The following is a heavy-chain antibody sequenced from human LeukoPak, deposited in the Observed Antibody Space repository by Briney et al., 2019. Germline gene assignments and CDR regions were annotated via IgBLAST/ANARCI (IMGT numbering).Heavy chain of an antibody. CDR1: GLTFSSYA. J-gene: IGHJ5*02. D-gene: IGHD2-15*01. CDR2: ISYDGSNK. V-gene: IGHV3-30*04. Sequence: GGSLRLSCAASGLTFSSYAMHWVRQAPGKGLEWVAVISYDGSNKYYADSVKGRFTISRDNSKNTLYLQINSLRAEDTAVYYCARGGRYCSGGSCYLNWFDPWGQGTLVTVSS. CDR3: ARGGRYCSGGSCYLNWFDP.